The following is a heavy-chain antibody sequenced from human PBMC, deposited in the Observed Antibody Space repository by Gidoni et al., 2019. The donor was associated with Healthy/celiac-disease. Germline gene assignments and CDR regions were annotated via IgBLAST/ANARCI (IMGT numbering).Heavy chain of an antibody. Sequence: EVQLLESGGGLVQPVGSLRLSCSASGFTFSSYAMSWVRQAPGKGLEWVSAISGSGGSTYYADSVKGRFTISRDNSKNTLYLQMNSLRAEDTAVYYCAKDLVVVVAATQVGYFDYWGQGTLVTVSS. J-gene: IGHJ4*02. CDR1: GFTFSSYA. CDR3: AKDLVVVVAATQVGYFDY. D-gene: IGHD2-15*01. CDR2: ISGSGGST. V-gene: IGHV3-23*01.